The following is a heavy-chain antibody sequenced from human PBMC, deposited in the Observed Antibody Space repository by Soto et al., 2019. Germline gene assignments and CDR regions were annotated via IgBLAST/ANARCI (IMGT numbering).Heavy chain of an antibody. D-gene: IGHD1-26*01. Sequence: ASVKVSCKASGGIFSSYAISWLRQAPGQGLEWLGAVIPILSQAYYAQNLQGRVTITADESTRTTYMELSSLRSEDTAVYFCARVGGVGAPPGADYWGQGTLVTVSS. CDR2: VIPILSQA. J-gene: IGHJ4*02. V-gene: IGHV1-69*13. CDR1: GGIFSSYA. CDR3: ARVGGVGAPPGADY.